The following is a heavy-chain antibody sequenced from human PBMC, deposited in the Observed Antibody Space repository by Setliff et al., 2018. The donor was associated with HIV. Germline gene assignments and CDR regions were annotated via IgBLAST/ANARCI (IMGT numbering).Heavy chain of an antibody. Sequence: GESLKISCAASGFTVSSNYMSWVRQAPGKGLEWVSVIYSCGSTYYADSVKGRFTISRDNSKNTLYLQMKSLRAEDTAVYYCAKLSHSHDSNGFTVDYWGRGTLVTVSS. CDR2: IYSCGST. CDR1: GFTVSSNY. CDR3: AKLSHSHDSNGFTVDY. V-gene: IGHV3-66*04. D-gene: IGHD3-22*01. J-gene: IGHJ4*02.